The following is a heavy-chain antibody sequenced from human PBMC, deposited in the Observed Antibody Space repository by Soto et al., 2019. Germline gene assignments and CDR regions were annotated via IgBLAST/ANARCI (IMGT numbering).Heavy chain of an antibody. CDR3: AREKGTDGYDNTPGGMDF. D-gene: IGHD2-15*01. V-gene: IGHV4-59*01. J-gene: IGHJ4*02. CDR2: IHHSGAT. Sequence: QVQLQESGPGLVKPSETLSLTCTVSGGSITTYYWSWIRQSPGRGLEWIGYIHHSGATNYNPSLKSRVTMSVATSKNTLSLTLSSVTAADTAVYFCAREKGTDGYDNTPGGMDFWGPGTLVTVSS. CDR1: GGSITTYY.